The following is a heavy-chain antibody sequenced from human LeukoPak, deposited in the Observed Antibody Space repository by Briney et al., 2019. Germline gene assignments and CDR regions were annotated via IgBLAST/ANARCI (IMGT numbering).Heavy chain of an antibody. CDR1: GGSISSYY. Sequence: SETLSLTCTVSGGSISSYYWSWIRQPAGKGLEWIGRIYTSGSTNYNPSLKSRVTMSVDTSKNQFSLKLSSVTAADTAVYYCAREDCSSTSCLRYFDYWGQGTLVTVSS. CDR2: IYTSGST. V-gene: IGHV4-4*07. J-gene: IGHJ4*02. D-gene: IGHD2-2*01. CDR3: AREDCSSTSCLRYFDY.